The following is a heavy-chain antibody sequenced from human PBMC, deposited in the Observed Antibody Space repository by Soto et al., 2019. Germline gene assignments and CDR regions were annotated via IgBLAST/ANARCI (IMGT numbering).Heavy chain of an antibody. CDR1: GFNFSSYW. J-gene: IGHJ4*01. V-gene: IGHV3-74*01. CDR3: ARGAKGHWLVDY. Sequence: EVQLVESGGGLVQPGGSLRLSCAASGFNFSSYWMHWVRQAPGKGLEWVASIKSDGRSRNYVDSVKGRFILSRDNAKNNVVLQMNSLRADYTAVYYYARGAKGHWLVDYCGHGTLGT. CDR2: IKSDGRSR. D-gene: IGHD6-19*01.